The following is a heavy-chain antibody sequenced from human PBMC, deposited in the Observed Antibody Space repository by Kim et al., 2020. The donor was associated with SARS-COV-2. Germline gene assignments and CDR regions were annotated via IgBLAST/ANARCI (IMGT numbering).Heavy chain of an antibody. J-gene: IGHJ5*02. Sequence: TDNPSHRSRGTISVDTSKSQFSLKLSSVTAADTAVYYCARGQKTRSSFDPWGQGTLVTVSS. V-gene: IGHV4-34*01. D-gene: IGHD3-10*01. CDR3: ARGQKTRSSFDP.